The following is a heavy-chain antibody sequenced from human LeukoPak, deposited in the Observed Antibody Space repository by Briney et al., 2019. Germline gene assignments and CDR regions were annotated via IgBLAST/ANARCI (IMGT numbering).Heavy chain of an antibody. Sequence: PSQTLSLTCAVSGGSISSGGYSWSWIRQPPGKGLEWIGHIHTSGSTNYNPSLKSRVTMSVDTSKNQCSLKLSSVTAADTAVYYCATETASSGAFYMDVWGKGTTVTVSS. CDR3: ATETASSGAFYMDV. D-gene: IGHD1-26*01. CDR2: IHTSGST. J-gene: IGHJ6*03. CDR1: GGSISSGGYS. V-gene: IGHV4-30-4*07.